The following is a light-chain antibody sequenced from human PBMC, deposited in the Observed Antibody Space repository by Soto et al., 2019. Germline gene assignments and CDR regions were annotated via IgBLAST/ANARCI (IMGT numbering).Light chain of an antibody. V-gene: IGKV3-20*01. CDR1: QSVSNNY. Sequence: EVVLTQSPGTLSLSPGERATLSCRASQSVSNNYLAWYQQKPGQAPRLLIYGASNRATGIPDRFSGSGSGTDFTLTISRLEPEDFAVYYCQQYNDWPRTFGQGTRLEI. CDR3: QQYNDWPRT. J-gene: IGKJ5*01. CDR2: GAS.